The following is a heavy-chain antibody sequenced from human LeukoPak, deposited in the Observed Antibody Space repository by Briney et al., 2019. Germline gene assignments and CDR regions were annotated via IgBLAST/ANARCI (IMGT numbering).Heavy chain of an antibody. J-gene: IGHJ6*02. V-gene: IGHV1-2*02. CDR2: INPNSGGT. CDR3: ARDSSPITIFGVVTHGVDV. Sequence: GASVKVSCKASGYTFTGYYMHWVRQAPGQGLEWMGWINPNSGGTNYAQKFQGRVTMTRDTSISTAYMELSRLRSDDTAVYYCARDSSPITIFGVVTHGVDVWGQGTTVTVSS. D-gene: IGHD3-3*01. CDR1: GYTFTGYY.